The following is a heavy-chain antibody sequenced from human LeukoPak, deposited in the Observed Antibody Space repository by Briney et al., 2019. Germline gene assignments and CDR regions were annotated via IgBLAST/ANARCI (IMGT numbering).Heavy chain of an antibody. CDR2: IYHSGST. D-gene: IGHD3-3*01. CDR1: GGSISSSNW. V-gene: IGHV4-4*02. Sequence: SETLSITCAVSGGSISSSNWWSWVRQPPGKGLEWIGEIYHSGSTNYNPSLKSRVTISVDKSKNQFSLKLSSVTAADTAVYYCARSPYYDFWSGYYSYFDYWGQGTLVTVSS. J-gene: IGHJ4*02. CDR3: ARSPYYDFWSGYYSYFDY.